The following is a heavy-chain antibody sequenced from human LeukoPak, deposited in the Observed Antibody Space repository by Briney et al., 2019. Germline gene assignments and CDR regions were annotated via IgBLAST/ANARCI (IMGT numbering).Heavy chain of an antibody. CDR2: INHSGST. CDR3: ARGVLYDFWSGYYKY. V-gene: IGHV4-34*01. CDR1: GASFSGYY. Sequence: SETLSPTCAVYGASFSGYYWSWIRQPPGKGLEWIGEINHSGSTNYNPSLKSRVTISVDTSKNQVSLKLSSVTAADTAVYYCARGVLYDFWSGYYKYWGQGTLVTVSS. D-gene: IGHD3-3*01. J-gene: IGHJ4*02.